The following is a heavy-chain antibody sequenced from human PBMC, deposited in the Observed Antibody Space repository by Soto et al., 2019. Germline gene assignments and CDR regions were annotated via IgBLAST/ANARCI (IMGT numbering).Heavy chain of an antibody. Sequence: EVQLLESGGGLIQPGGSLRLSCEGSGFTFSDYGMNWVRQAPGKGLEWVSGLTWGGSAYYAESVRGRFTISRDNSKSILYVQMNSLRVEDTAVYYCAKERTSSTYDGMDVWGQGTPVTVSS. CDR2: LTWGGSA. CDR3: AKERTSSTYDGMDV. CDR1: GFTFSDYG. J-gene: IGHJ6*02. D-gene: IGHD6-6*01. V-gene: IGHV3-23*01.